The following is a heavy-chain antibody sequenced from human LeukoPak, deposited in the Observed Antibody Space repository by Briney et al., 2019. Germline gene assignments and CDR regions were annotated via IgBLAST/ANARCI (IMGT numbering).Heavy chain of an antibody. V-gene: IGHV1-18*01. D-gene: IGHD6-13*01. CDR1: GYTFTNYG. CDR3: ARGEHGTTWYVDY. Sequence: ASVKVSCKASGYTFTNYGISWVRQAPGQGLEWMGWISTYNGNTNYAQKLQGRVTMTTDISTNTAYMELRSLRSDDTAVYYCARGEHGTTWYVDYWGQGTLVTVSS. CDR2: ISTYNGNT. J-gene: IGHJ4*02.